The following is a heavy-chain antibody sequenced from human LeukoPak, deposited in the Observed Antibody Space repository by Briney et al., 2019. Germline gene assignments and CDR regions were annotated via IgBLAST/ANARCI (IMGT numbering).Heavy chain of an antibody. CDR1: GFAFSSYA. Sequence: PGGSLRLSCAASGFAFSSYAMSRVRQAPGKGLKWVSATSSSGSNTNYPDSVKGRFTISRDNSKNTLFLQMSSLSADDTAVYYCAKARTFYDFLTGYLDFDFWGQGTLVTVSS. CDR2: TSSSGSNT. D-gene: IGHD3-9*01. V-gene: IGHV3-23*01. J-gene: IGHJ4*02. CDR3: AKARTFYDFLTGYLDFDF.